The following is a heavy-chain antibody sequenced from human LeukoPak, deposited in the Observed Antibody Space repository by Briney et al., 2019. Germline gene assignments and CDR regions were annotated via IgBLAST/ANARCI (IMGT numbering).Heavy chain of an antibody. J-gene: IGHJ1*01. V-gene: IGHV4-4*07. D-gene: IGHD3-3*01. CDR3: ARDAESGPHLGDFQH. Sequence: SETLSLTCTVSGGSISSYYWSWIRQPAGKGLELIGRIYTSGSTNYNPSLKSRVTMSVDTSKNQFSLKLSSVTAADTAVYYCARDAESGPHLGDFQHWGQGTLVTVSS. CDR2: IYTSGST. CDR1: GGSISSYY.